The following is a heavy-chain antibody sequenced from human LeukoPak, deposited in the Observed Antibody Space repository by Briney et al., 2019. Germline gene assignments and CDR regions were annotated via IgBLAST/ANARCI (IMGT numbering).Heavy chain of an antibody. CDR1: GGSISSYY. CDR3: ARTVSYSSSSEHYFDY. D-gene: IGHD6-6*01. Sequence: SETLSLTCTVSGGSISSYYWSWIRQPAGEGLEWIGRIYTSGSTNYNPSLKSRVTMSVDTSKNQFSLKLSSVTAADTAVYYCARTVSYSSSSEHYFDYWGQGTLVTVSS. CDR2: IYTSGST. V-gene: IGHV4-4*07. J-gene: IGHJ4*02.